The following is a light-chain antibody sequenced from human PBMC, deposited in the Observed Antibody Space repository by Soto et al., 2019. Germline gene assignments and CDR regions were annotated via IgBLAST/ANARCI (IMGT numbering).Light chain of an antibody. CDR2: SNN. Sequence: QSVLTQPPSASGTPGQRVTSSCSGSSSNIGSNTVNWYQQLPGTAPKLLIHSNNQRPSGVPDRFSGSKSGTSASLAISGLQSEDEADYYCAAWDDSLNGGVFGGGTKLTVL. CDR1: SSNIGSNT. J-gene: IGLJ3*02. CDR3: AAWDDSLNGGV. V-gene: IGLV1-44*01.